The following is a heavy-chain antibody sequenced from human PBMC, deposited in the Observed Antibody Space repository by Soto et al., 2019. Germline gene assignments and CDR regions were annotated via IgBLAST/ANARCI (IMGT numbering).Heavy chain of an antibody. CDR1: GGSISSYY. Sequence: ASETLSITCTVSGGSISSYYWSWIRQPPGKGLEWIGYIYYSGSTNYNPSLKSRVAISVDTPKNQFSLKLSSVTAADTAVYYCARGHPYCSGGSCYLDWFDPWGQGTLVTVSS. CDR3: ARGHPYCSGGSCYLDWFDP. V-gene: IGHV4-59*01. D-gene: IGHD2-15*01. J-gene: IGHJ5*02. CDR2: IYYSGST.